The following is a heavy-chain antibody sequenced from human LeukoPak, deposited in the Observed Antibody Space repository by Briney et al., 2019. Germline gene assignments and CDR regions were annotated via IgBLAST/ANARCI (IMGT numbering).Heavy chain of an antibody. CDR1: GFTFSSYE. CDR3: ARGTYYYDSSGYWVDY. J-gene: IGHJ4*02. V-gene: IGHV3-48*03. Sequence: GGSLRLSCAASGFTFSSYEMNWVRQAPGKGLEWVSYISSSGSTIYYADSVKGRFTISRDNSKNTLYLQMNSLRAEDTAVYYCARGTYYYDSSGYWVDYWGQGTLVTVSS. D-gene: IGHD3-22*01. CDR2: ISSSGSTI.